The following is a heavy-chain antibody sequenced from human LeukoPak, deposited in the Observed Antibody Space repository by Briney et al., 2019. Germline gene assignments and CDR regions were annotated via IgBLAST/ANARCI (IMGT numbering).Heavy chain of an antibody. Sequence: PGGSLRLSCAASGXTFSSYWMSWVRQAPGKGLEWVANIKQDGSEKYYVDSVKGRFTISRDNAKNSLYLQMNSLRAEDTAVYYSSLEGSSWYRYFQHWGQGTLVTVSS. CDR1: GXTFSSYW. CDR3: SLEGSSWYRYFQH. D-gene: IGHD6-13*01. CDR2: IKQDGSEK. J-gene: IGHJ1*01. V-gene: IGHV3-7*05.